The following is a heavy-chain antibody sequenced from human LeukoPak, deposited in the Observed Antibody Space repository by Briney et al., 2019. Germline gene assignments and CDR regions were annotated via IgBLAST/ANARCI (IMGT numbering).Heavy chain of an antibody. D-gene: IGHD4-17*01. Sequence: GASVKVSCKASGYTFTSYDINWVRQATGQGLEWMGWMNPNSGNTGYAQKFQGRVTMTRYTSISTAYMELSSLRSEDTAVYYCARGPGTRGHYATDYWGQGTLVTVSS. CDR2: MNPNSGNT. V-gene: IGHV1-8*01. J-gene: IGHJ4*02. CDR1: GYTFTSYD. CDR3: ARGPGTRGHYATDY.